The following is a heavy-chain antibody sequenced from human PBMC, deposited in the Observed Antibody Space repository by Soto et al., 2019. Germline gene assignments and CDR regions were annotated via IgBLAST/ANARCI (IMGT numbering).Heavy chain of an antibody. D-gene: IGHD6-19*01. CDR2: ISSSGSTI. CDR1: GFTFSSYE. J-gene: IGHJ6*02. V-gene: IGHV3-48*03. Sequence: GGSLRLSFAASGFTFSSYEMNWVRQAPGKGLEWVSYISSSGSTIYYADSVKGRFTISRDNAKNSLYLQMNSLRAEDTAVYYCARIGSGSSGWYESYYYGMDXWGQGTTVTVS. CDR3: ARIGSGSSGWYESYYYGMDX.